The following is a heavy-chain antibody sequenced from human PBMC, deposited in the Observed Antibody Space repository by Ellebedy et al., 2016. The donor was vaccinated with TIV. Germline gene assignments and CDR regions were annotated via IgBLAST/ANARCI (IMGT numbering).Heavy chain of an antibody. CDR1: GGSISSYY. J-gene: IGHJ2*01. CDR3: ARGSTVTNGFGYFDL. CDR2: IYYSGST. V-gene: IGHV4-59*01. Sequence: MPSETLSLTCTVSGGSISSYYWSWIRQPPGKGLEWIGYIYYSGSTNYNPSLKSRVTISVDTSTNQFSLKLSSVTAADTAVYYCARGSTVTNGFGYFDLWGRGTLVTVSS. D-gene: IGHD4-17*01.